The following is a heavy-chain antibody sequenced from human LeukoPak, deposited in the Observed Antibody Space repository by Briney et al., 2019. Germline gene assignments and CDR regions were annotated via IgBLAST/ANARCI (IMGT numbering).Heavy chain of an antibody. V-gene: IGHV4-4*07. CDR2: IYTSGST. Sequence: KPSETLSLTCTVSGGSISSYYWSWIRQPAGKGLEWIGRIYTSGSTNYNPSLKSRVTMSVDTSKNQFSLKPSSVTAADTAVYYCARVAADFWSGYYTETYYFDYWGQGTLVTVSS. CDR1: GGSISSYY. J-gene: IGHJ4*02. CDR3: ARVAADFWSGYYTETYYFDY. D-gene: IGHD3-3*01.